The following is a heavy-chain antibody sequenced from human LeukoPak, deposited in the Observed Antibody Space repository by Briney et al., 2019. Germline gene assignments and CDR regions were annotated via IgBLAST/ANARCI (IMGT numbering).Heavy chain of an antibody. V-gene: IGHV5-51*01. Sequence: GESLKISCKGSGYSFTSYWIGWVRQMPGKGLEWMGIIYPGDSDTRYSPSFQGQVTISADKSISTAYLQWSSLKASDTAMYYCARHDGAYYSLPGGFDPWGQGTLVTVSS. CDR1: GYSFTSYW. D-gene: IGHD3-10*01. CDR2: IYPGDSDT. J-gene: IGHJ5*02. CDR3: ARHDGAYYSLPGGFDP.